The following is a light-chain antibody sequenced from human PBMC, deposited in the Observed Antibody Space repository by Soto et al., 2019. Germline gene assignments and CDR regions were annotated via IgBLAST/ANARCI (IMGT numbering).Light chain of an antibody. Sequence: DIVLTQSPGTLSLSPGERAILSCRASQTVNSNYLAWCQQKPGQAPRLLIYGASRRATGIPDRFSGSASGTDFTLTISRLEPEDFAVYFCQQYAVLPMTFGQGTRLEIK. CDR1: QTVNSNY. CDR2: GAS. J-gene: IGKJ5*01. CDR3: QQYAVLPMT. V-gene: IGKV3-20*01.